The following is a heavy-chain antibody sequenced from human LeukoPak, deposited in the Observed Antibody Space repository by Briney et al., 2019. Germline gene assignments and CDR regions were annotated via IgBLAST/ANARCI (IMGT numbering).Heavy chain of an antibody. V-gene: IGHV1-2*02. Sequence: GASVKVSCKASGFTLTGYYMHWVRQDPRQGLQWMGWIKPNSGDTDYAQKFQGRVTMTRDTSISTVYMELSSLRSDDMAVYYCARADSVPAGDYHYWYMDVWGKGTTVTVSS. CDR3: ARADSVPAGDYHYWYMDV. CDR1: GFTLTGYY. J-gene: IGHJ6*03. D-gene: IGHD2-2*01. CDR2: IKPNSGDT.